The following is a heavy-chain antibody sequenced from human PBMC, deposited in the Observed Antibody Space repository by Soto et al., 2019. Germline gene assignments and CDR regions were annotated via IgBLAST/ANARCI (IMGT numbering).Heavy chain of an antibody. D-gene: IGHD3-10*01. CDR3: ARTGVGSGSYYNLDY. J-gene: IGHJ4*02. CDR1: GFTFSSYS. Sequence: GGSLRLSCAASGFTFSSYSMNWVRQAPGKGLEWVSSISSSSYIYYADSVKGRFTISRDNAKNSLYLQMNSLRAEDTAVYYCARTGVGSGSYYNLDYWGQGTLVTVSS. CDR2: ISSSSYI. V-gene: IGHV3-21*01.